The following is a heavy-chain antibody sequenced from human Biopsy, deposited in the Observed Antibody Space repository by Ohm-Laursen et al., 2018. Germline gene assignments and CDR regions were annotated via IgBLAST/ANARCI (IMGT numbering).Heavy chain of an antibody. CDR1: GYSFTKYY. CDR3: ARDPRYGYGSYFDY. V-gene: IGHV1-2*02. J-gene: IGHJ4*02. CDR2: INPNSGVT. Sequence: ASVKVSCKVSGYSFTKYYINWVRQAPGQGLEWMGIINPNSGVTNYAQRFQGRVTMTRDTSISTAYMELSRLRSDDTAVYYCARDPRYGYGSYFDYWGQGTLVAVSS. D-gene: IGHD3-10*01.